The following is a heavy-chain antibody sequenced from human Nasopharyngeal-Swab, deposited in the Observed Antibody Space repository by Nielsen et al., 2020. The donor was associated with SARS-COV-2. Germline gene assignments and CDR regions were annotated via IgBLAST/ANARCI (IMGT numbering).Heavy chain of an antibody. Sequence: ASVKVSCKASGYTFTSYAMHWVRQAPGQRLEWMGWINAGNGNTKYSQKFQGRVTITRDTSASTAYMELSSLRSEDTAVYYCAREDCGGDCEGYFDLWGRGTLVTVSS. CDR1: GYTFTSYA. J-gene: IGHJ2*01. D-gene: IGHD2-21*02. CDR3: AREDCGGDCEGYFDL. CDR2: INAGNGNT. V-gene: IGHV1-3*01.